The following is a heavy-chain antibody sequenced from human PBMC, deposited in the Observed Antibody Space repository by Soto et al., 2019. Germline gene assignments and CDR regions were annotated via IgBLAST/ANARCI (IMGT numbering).Heavy chain of an antibody. CDR3: ARDFFSGSSRGAGVFYYYYGMDV. CDR2: IYYSGST. D-gene: IGHD1-26*01. Sequence: PSETLSLTCTVSGGSISSGYYYWSWIRQPPGKGLEWIGYIYYSGSTYYNPSLKSRVTISVDTSKNQFSLKLSSVTAADTAVYYCARDFFSGSSRGAGVFYYYYGMDVWGQGTTVTVSS. V-gene: IGHV4-30-4*01. CDR1: GGSISSGYYY. J-gene: IGHJ6*02.